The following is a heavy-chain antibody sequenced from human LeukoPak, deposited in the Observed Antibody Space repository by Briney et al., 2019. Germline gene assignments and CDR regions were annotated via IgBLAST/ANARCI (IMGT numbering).Heavy chain of an antibody. V-gene: IGHV3-23*01. CDR2: ISGSGGST. D-gene: IGHD2-15*01. CDR3: ARDVVGFDCSGGSCFVRWEQNWFDP. CDR1: GFTFSSYA. Sequence: PGGSLRLSCAASGFTFSSYAMSWVRQAPGKGLEWVSAISGSGGSTYYADSVKGRFTISRDNSKNTLYLQMNSLRAEDTAVYYCARDVVGFDCSGGSCFVRWEQNWFDPWGQGTLVTVSS. J-gene: IGHJ5*02.